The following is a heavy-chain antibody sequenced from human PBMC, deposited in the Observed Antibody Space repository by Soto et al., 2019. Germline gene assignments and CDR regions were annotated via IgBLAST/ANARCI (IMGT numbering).Heavy chain of an antibody. Sequence: SETLSLTCAVYGGSFSGYYWSWIRQPPGKGLEWIGEINHSGSTNYNPSLKSRVTISVDTSKNQFSLKLSPVTAADTAVYYCAGVSTMIGAQQFDYWGQGTLVNVSS. J-gene: IGHJ4*01. CDR3: AGVSTMIGAQQFDY. D-gene: IGHD3-22*01. V-gene: IGHV4-34*01. CDR1: GGSFSGYY. CDR2: INHSGST.